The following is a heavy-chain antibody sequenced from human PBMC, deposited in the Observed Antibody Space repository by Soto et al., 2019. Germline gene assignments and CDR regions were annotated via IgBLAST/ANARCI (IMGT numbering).Heavy chain of an antibody. J-gene: IGHJ4*02. V-gene: IGHV4-59*01. D-gene: IGHD6-13*01. CDR3: AAGEASSRNLAPYYLDF. Sequence: ENLSLTCTVSGGTMRKYFWTWIRQPPGKGLEWIGYIHYSGTTSFFPSYNPSLRSRVTISEDTSKNQFSLKLLSVTTADTAVYFCAAGEASSRNLAPYYLDFWVQWTLVTVSS. CDR2: IHYSGTT. CDR1: GGTMRKYF.